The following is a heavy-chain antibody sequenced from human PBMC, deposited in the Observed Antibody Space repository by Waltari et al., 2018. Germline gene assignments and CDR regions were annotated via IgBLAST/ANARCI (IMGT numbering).Heavy chain of an antibody. Sequence: EVQMVESGGGLIQPGGSLRLSCAASGFTVSNNYMRWVRQAPGKGLEWVSVIYSGGNAYYADSVKGRFTISRDNSKNTVYLQMNSLRAEDTALYYCARFSHKDYWGQGILVTVSS. CDR2: IYSGGNA. J-gene: IGHJ4*02. CDR3: ARFSHKDY. V-gene: IGHV3-53*01. CDR1: GFTVSNNY.